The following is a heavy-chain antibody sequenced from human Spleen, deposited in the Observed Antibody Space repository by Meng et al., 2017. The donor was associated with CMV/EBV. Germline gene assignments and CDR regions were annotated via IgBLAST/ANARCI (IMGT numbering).Heavy chain of an antibody. CDR3: ARDEVGATTYVNY. Sequence: GESLKISCAASGFTFSDYYMSWIRQAPGKGLEWVSYISSSGSTIYYADSVKGRFTISRDNAKNSLYLQMNSLRAEDTAVYYCARDEVGATTYVNYWGQGTLVTVSS. J-gene: IGHJ4*02. D-gene: IGHD1-26*01. CDR1: GFTFSDYY. CDR2: ISSSGSTI. V-gene: IGHV3-11*01.